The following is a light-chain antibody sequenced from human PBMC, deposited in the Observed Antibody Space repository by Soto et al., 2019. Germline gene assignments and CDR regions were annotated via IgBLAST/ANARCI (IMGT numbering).Light chain of an antibody. V-gene: IGLV2-23*01. Sequence: QSVLTQPASVSGSPGQSITISCTGTNSDVGRYNLVSWYQHHPGKAPKLVIYDANKRPSGISERFSVSKSGNTASLTISGLQAEDEGHYYCCSYAPGSTWVFGGGTKVTVL. J-gene: IGLJ3*02. CDR3: CSYAPGSTWV. CDR1: NSDVGRYNL. CDR2: DAN.